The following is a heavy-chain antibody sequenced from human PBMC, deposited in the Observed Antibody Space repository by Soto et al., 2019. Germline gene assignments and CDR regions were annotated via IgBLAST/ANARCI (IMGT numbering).Heavy chain of an antibody. CDR3: ARDSGAALYGEDALDI. CDR1: GYSFSGYD. D-gene: IGHD3-10*01. CDR2: VSTSIRST. Sequence: QGKLVQSGPEVKKPGASVKVSCTASGYSFSGYDITWVRQAPGQGLEWLGWVSTSIRSTMSAEKLQGRLTMTTDTSTSTVYMELRGLTSDDTAVYYCARDSGAALYGEDALDIWGQGTMVSVSS. V-gene: IGHV1-18*04. J-gene: IGHJ3*02.